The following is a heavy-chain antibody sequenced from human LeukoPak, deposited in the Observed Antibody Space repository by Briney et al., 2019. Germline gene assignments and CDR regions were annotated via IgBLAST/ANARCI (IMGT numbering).Heavy chain of an antibody. J-gene: IGHJ3*02. CDR3: AKNSNSGSYLDAFDI. Sequence: GRSLRLSCAACGFTFDDYAMHWVRQAPGKGLEWVSGISWNSGSIGYADSVKGRFTISTDNAKNSLYLQMNSLRAEDMALYSCAKNSNSGSYLDAFDIWGQGTMVTVSS. V-gene: IGHV3-9*03. CDR2: ISWNSGSI. D-gene: IGHD1-26*01. CDR1: GFTFDDYA.